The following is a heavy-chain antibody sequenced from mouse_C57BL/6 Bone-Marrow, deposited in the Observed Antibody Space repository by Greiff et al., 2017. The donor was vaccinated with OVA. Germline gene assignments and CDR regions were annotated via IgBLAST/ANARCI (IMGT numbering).Heavy chain of an antibody. CDR1: GYSITSGYS. D-gene: IGHD1-1*01. Sequence: EVHLVESGPGLVKPSQSLSLPCSVTGYSITSGYSWNWIRQFPGNKLEWMGYISYDGSNNYNPSLKNRISITRDTSKNQFFLKLNSVTTEDTATYYCAITTVVATDYWGQGTSVTVST. CDR2: ISYDGSN. V-gene: IGHV3-6*01. CDR3: AITTVVATDY. J-gene: IGHJ4*01.